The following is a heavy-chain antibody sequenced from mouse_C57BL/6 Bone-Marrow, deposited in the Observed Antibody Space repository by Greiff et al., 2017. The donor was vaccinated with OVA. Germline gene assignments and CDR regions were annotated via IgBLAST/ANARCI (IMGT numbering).Heavy chain of an antibody. D-gene: IGHD2-4*01. Sequence: VKLMESGPGLVQPSQSLSITCTVSGFSLTSYGVHWVRQSPGKGLEWLGVIWSGGSTDYNAAFISRLSISKDNSKSQVFFKMNSLQADDTAIYYCASDYDGRAYFDYWGQGTTLTVSS. J-gene: IGHJ2*01. CDR2: IWSGGST. CDR1: GFSLTSYG. V-gene: IGHV2-2*01. CDR3: ASDYDGRAYFDY.